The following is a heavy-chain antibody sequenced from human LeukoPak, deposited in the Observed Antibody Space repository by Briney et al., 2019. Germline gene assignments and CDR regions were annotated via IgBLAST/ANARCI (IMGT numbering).Heavy chain of an antibody. J-gene: IGHJ4*02. V-gene: IGHV4-61*02. CDR3: ARDGYKGGY. CDR2: IYTSGST. Sequence: PSQTLSPTCTVSGDSISSDCYYWSWIRQPAGKGLEWIGRIYTSGSTSYNPSLKSRVTISVDTSKNQFSLKLSSVTAADTAVYYCARDGYKGGYWGQGTLVTVSS. CDR1: GDSISSDCYY. D-gene: IGHD5-24*01.